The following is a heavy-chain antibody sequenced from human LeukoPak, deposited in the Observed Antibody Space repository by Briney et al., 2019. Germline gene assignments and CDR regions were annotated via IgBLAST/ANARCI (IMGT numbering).Heavy chain of an antibody. CDR3: ARGYGGTTYYCYMDV. CDR2: IYTTGST. V-gene: IGHV4-4*07. Sequence: SETLSLTCTVSGGSISRYYWSWIRQPAGRGLEWLGRIYTTGSTNYNPSLKSRVTMSVDTSKNQLSLKLSSVTAADTAVYYCARGYGGTTYYCYMDVWGKGTTVTVSS. J-gene: IGHJ6*03. CDR1: GGSISRYY. D-gene: IGHD4-23*01.